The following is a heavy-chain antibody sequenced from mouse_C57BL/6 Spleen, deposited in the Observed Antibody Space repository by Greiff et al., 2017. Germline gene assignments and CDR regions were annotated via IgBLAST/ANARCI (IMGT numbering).Heavy chain of an antibody. CDR2: IDPETGGT. Sequence: VQGVESGAELVRPGASVTLSCKASGYTFTDYEMHWVKQTPVHGLEWIGAIDPETGGTAYNQKFKGKAILTADKSSSTAYMELRSLTSEDSAVYYCTRYYYGSSLFAYWGQGTLVTVSA. CDR1: GYTFTDYE. CDR3: TRYYYGSSLFAY. V-gene: IGHV1-15*01. J-gene: IGHJ3*01. D-gene: IGHD1-1*01.